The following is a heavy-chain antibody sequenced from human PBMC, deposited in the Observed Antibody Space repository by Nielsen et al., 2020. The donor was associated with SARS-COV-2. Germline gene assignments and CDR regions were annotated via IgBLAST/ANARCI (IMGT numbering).Heavy chain of an antibody. D-gene: IGHD1-26*01. V-gene: IGHV3-48*03. J-gene: IGHJ3*02. Sequence: GGSLRLSCAASGFTFSSYEMNWVRQAPGKGLEWVSYISSSGSTIYYADSVKGRFTISRDNAKNSLYLQMNTLRGDDTAVYYCVKLVGVTARQAFDIWGQGTMVTVSS. CDR2: ISSSGSTI. CDR3: VKLVGVTARQAFDI. CDR1: GFTFSSYE.